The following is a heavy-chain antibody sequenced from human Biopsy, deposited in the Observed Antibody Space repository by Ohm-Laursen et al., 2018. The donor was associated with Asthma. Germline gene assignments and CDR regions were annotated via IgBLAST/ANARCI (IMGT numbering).Heavy chain of an antibody. J-gene: IGHJ4*02. CDR3: VRAVRNEQWLAPFDY. Sequence: GTLSLTCSLSSGSGGYMRSGNYYWGWIRQSPEKGLEWMGYVYWTGSTNYNPSLKSRITMSVDTSKNRMFLELTSVTAADTAIYYCVRAVRNEQWLAPFDYWGQGKPVTVSS. CDR2: VYWTGST. D-gene: IGHD6-19*01. V-gene: IGHV4-61*01. CDR1: SGSGGYMRSGNYY.